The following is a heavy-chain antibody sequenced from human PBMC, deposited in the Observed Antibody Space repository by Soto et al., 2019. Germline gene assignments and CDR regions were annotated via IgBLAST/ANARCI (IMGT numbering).Heavy chain of an antibody. V-gene: IGHV3-23*01. CDR2: ISGSGGST. J-gene: IGHJ4*02. CDR3: AKFQVPGSAGAAEY. Sequence: PGGSLRLSCAASGFTFSSYDMSWVRQAPGKGLEWVSAISGSGGSTYYADSVKGRFTISRDNSKNTLYLQMNSLRAEDTAVYYCAKFQVPGSAGAAEYWGQGTLVTVSS. D-gene: IGHD3-10*01. CDR1: GFTFSSYD.